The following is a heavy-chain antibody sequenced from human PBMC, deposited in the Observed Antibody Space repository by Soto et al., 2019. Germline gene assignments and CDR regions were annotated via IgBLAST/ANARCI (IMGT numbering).Heavy chain of an antibody. CDR3: ARVRIAAAGRYLDY. Sequence: ASVKVSCKASGYTFTSYAMHWVRQAPGQRLEWMGWINAGNGNTKYSQKFQGRVTITRDTSASTAYMELSSLRSEDTAVYYCARVRIAAAGRYLDYWGQGTLVTVSS. CDR2: INAGNGNT. J-gene: IGHJ4*02. V-gene: IGHV1-3*01. CDR1: GYTFTSYA. D-gene: IGHD6-13*01.